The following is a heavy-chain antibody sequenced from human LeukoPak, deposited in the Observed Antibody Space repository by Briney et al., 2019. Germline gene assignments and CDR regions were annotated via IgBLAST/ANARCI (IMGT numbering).Heavy chain of an antibody. V-gene: IGHV1-2*02. J-gene: IGHJ4*02. CDR2: INPNSGGT. CDR1: RYTSTGYY. D-gene: IGHD4-17*01. Sequence: ASVKVSCKASRYTSTGYYMHWGRQAPGQGLVWMGWINPNSGGTNYAQKFQGRVTMTRATSTSTVYMELSRLRSDDTAVYYCARLMTTAPLGFDYWGQGTLVTVSS. CDR3: ARLMTTAPLGFDY.